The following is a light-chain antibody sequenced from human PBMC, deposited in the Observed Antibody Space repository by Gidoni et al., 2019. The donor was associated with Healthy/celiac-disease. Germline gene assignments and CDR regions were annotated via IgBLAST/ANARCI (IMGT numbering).Light chain of an antibody. V-gene: IGKV1-39*01. CDR1: QSISSY. CDR3: QQSYSTLEWT. CDR2: AAS. J-gene: IGKJ1*01. Sequence: DIQMTQSPSALSASVGDRVTITCRASQSISSYLNWYQQKPGKAPKLLIYAASSLQSGVPSRFSGSGSGTDFTLTISSLHPEDFATYYCQQSYSTLEWTFXQXTKVEIK.